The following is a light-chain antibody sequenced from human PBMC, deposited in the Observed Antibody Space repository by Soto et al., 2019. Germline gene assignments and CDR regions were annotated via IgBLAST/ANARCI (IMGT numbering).Light chain of an antibody. CDR2: DAS. J-gene: IGKJ5*01. CDR1: QTISRW. Sequence: DIQLTQTPSTLSASVGDEFTITCRASQTISRWLAWYQQKPGRAPKLLIYDASTLESGVPSSFSGSGSETEFTLTISRLQPDDFATYFCHSRAFGQGTQREIK. V-gene: IGKV1-5*01. CDR3: HSRA.